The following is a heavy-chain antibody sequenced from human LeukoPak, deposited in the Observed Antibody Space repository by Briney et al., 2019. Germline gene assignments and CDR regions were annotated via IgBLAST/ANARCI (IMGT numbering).Heavy chain of an antibody. Sequence: SETLSLTCTVSGGSISNYYWNWIRQPPGKGLEWIGYIYYTGSTNYNPSLKSRVTISVDTSKNQFSLKLSSVTAADTAVYYCARRWGSSRQAHTMDVWGKGTTVTISS. CDR2: IYYTGST. V-gene: IGHV4-59*12. D-gene: IGHD6-13*01. CDR3: ARRWGSSRQAHTMDV. CDR1: GGSISNYY. J-gene: IGHJ6*03.